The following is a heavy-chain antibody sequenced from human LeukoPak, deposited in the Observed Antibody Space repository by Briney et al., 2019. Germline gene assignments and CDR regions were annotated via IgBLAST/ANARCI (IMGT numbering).Heavy chain of an antibody. J-gene: IGHJ4*02. CDR1: EYSFTSYW. Sequence: GESLKISCKGSEYSFTSYWIGWVRQMPGKGLEWMGIIYPGDSDTRYSPSFQGQVTISADKSINTAYLQWSSLKASDTTMYYCARLSLSYYDSSGYYFDYWGQGTLVTVSS. V-gene: IGHV5-51*01. CDR3: ARLSLSYYDSSGYYFDY. CDR2: IYPGDSDT. D-gene: IGHD3-22*01.